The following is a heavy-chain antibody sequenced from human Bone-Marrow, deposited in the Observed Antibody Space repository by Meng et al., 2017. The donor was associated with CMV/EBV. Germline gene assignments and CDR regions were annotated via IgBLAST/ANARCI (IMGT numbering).Heavy chain of an antibody. V-gene: IGHV3-48*03. J-gene: IGHJ6*02. CDR2: ISSSGSTI. CDR3: ARDSYCSSTSCYRLYYYGMDV. CDR1: GFTFSSYE. Sequence: GGSLRLSCAASGFTFSSYEMNWVRQAPGKGLEWVSYISSSGSTIHYADSVKGRFTISRDNAKNSLYLQMNSLRAEDTAVYYCARDSYCSSTSCYRLYYYGMDVWGQGTTVTVSS. D-gene: IGHD2-2*02.